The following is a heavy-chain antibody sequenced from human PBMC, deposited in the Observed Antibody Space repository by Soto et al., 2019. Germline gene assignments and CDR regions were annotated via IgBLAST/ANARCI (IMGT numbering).Heavy chain of an antibody. CDR1: GFTFSSYG. J-gene: IGHJ5*02. CDR2: IWYDGSNK. D-gene: IGHD3-10*01. Sequence: HPGGSLRLSCAASGFTFSSYGMHWVRQAPGKGLEWVAVIWYDGSNKYYADSVKGRFTISRDNSKNTLYLQMNSLRAEDTAVYYCARESTGSYISWFDPWGQGTLVTVSS. CDR3: ARESTGSYISWFDP. V-gene: IGHV3-33*01.